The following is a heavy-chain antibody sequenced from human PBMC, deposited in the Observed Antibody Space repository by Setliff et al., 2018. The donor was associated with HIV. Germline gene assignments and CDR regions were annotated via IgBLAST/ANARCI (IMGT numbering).Heavy chain of an antibody. Sequence: SETLSLTCAVYGGSVSGHYWGWFRQPPGKGPEWIGHIYTNGYTNYNPSLKSRVTISVDTSRDQFSLQLTSVTAADTAVYYCARAPPGIQNDAFDVWGQGTMVTVSS. J-gene: IGHJ3*01. CDR1: GGSVSGHY. V-gene: IGHV4-4*09. CDR3: ARAPPGIQNDAFDV. CDR2: IYTNGYT.